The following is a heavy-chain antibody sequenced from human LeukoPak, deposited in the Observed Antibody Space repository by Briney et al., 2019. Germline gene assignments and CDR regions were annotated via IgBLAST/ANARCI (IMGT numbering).Heavy chain of an antibody. CDR3: AREQYNYYDSSGYADFDY. D-gene: IGHD3-22*01. V-gene: IGHV3-21*01. J-gene: IGHJ4*02. CDR1: GFTFSSYS. CDR2: ISSSSYI. Sequence: PGGSLRLSCAASGFTFSSYSMNWVRQAPGKGLEWVSSISSSSYIYYADSVKGRFTISRDNAKNSLYLQMNSLRAEDTAVYYCAREQYNYYDSSGYADFDYWGQGTLVTVSS.